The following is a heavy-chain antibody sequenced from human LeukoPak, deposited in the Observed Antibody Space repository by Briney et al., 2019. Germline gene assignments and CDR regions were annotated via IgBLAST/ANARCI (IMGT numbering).Heavy chain of an antibody. D-gene: IGHD6-19*01. CDR3: AKDRRRIAVAGISPFDY. V-gene: IGHV3-23*01. CDR1: GFTFSSYA. J-gene: IGHJ4*02. CDR2: ISGSGSST. Sequence: SGGSLRLSCAASGFTFSSYAMSWIRQAPGKGLEWVSSISGSGSSTYYADSVKGRFTISRDNAKNTLYLQMNSLRAEDTAVYYCAKDRRRIAVAGISPFDYWGQGTLVTVSS.